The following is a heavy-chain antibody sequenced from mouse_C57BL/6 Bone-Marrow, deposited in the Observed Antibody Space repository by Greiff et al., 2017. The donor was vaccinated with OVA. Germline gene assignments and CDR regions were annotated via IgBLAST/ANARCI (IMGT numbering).Heavy chain of an antibody. V-gene: IGHV2-2*01. J-gene: IGHJ4*01. Sequence: VKLMESGPGLVQPSQSLSITCTVSGFSLTSYGVHWVRQSPGKGLEWLGVIWSGGSTDYNAAFISRLSISKDNSKSQVFFKMNSLQADDTAIYYCARETSQGGTRGYYAMDYWGQGTSVTVSS. CDR1: GFSLTSYG. CDR3: ARETSQGGTRGYYAMDY. CDR2: IWSGGST. D-gene: IGHD4-1*01.